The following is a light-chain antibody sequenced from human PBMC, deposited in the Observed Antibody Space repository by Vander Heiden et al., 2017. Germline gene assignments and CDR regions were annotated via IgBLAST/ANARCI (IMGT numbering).Light chain of an antibody. CDR2: AAS. CDR1: QGVRND. Sequence: AIQMTQSPSSLSASVGDRVIITCRASQGVRNDLGWYQQRPGKAPKLLIYAASSLQTGVPLRFSGSGSGTDFTLTISSLQPEDFATYYCLQDYSYPRTFGQGTKVEIK. V-gene: IGKV1-6*01. J-gene: IGKJ1*01. CDR3: LQDYSYPRT.